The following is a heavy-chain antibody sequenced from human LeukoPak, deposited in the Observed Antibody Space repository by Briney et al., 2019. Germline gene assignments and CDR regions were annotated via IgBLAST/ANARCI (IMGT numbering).Heavy chain of an antibody. CDR2: INAGNDNT. CDR1: GYTFTSYA. D-gene: IGHD1-1*01. J-gene: IGHJ4*02. Sequence: GASVKVSCKASGYTFTSYAMHWVRQAPGQRLEWMGWINAGNDNTKYSQKFQGRVTITRDTSASTAYMELSSLRSEDTAVYYCAAGYNWNDLAGGYWGQGTLVTVSS. CDR3: AAGYNWNDLAGGY. V-gene: IGHV1-3*01.